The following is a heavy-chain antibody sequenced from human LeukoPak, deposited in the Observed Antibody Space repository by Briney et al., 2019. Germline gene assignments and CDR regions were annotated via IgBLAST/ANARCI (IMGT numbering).Heavy chain of an antibody. CDR2: IIPIFGTA. CDR1: GGTFSSYA. CDR3: ARGEYYYDSSGYLFDY. V-gene: IGHV1-69*13. Sequence: ASVKVSCKASGGTFSSYAISWVRQAPGQGLEWMGGIIPIFGTANYAQKFQGRVTITAGESTSTAYMELSSLRSEDTAVYYCARGEYYYDSSGYLFDYWGQGTLVTVSS. D-gene: IGHD3-22*01. J-gene: IGHJ4*02.